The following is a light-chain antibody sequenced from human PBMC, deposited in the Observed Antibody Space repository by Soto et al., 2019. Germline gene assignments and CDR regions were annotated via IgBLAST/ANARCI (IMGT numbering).Light chain of an antibody. CDR3: QQSYSTPRA. CDR1: QSISSY. Sequence: DIQMTQCPSSLSASVGDRVTITCRASQSISSYLNWYQQKPGNAPKLLIYAASSLQSGVPSRFSGSGSGTDFTLTISSLQPEDFATYYCQQSYSTPRAFGQGTKVDIK. V-gene: IGKV1-39*01. J-gene: IGKJ1*01. CDR2: AAS.